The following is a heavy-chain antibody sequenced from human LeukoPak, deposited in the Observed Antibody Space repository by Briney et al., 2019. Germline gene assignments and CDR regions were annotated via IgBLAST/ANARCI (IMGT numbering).Heavy chain of an antibody. Sequence: SVKVSCKASGGTFSSYAISWVRQAPGQGLEWMGGIIPIFGTANYAQKFQGRVTITADKSTSTAYMELSSLRSEETAVYYCASQVPWAAADNWFDPWGQGTLVTVSS. CDR3: ASQVPWAAADNWFDP. CDR1: GGTFSSYA. D-gene: IGHD6-13*01. V-gene: IGHV1-69*06. J-gene: IGHJ5*02. CDR2: IIPIFGTA.